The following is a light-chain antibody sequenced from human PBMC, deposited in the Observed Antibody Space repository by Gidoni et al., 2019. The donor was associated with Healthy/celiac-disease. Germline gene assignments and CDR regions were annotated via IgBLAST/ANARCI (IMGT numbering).Light chain of an antibody. CDR2: AAS. V-gene: IGKV1-8*01. CDR1: QGISSY. J-gene: IGKJ4*01. CDR3: QQYYSYPLT. Sequence: AIRMTQSPSSFSASTGDRVTITCRASQGISSYLAWYQQKPGKAPKLLIYAASTLQSGVPSRFSGSGSGTDFTLTSSCLQSEDFATYYCQQYYSYPLTFXGXTKVXIK.